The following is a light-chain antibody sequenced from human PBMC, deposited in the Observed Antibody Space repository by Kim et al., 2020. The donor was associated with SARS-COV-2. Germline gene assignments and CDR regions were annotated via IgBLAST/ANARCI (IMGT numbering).Light chain of an antibody. J-gene: IGKJ2*03. CDR1: QDISNS. V-gene: IGKV1-16*02. Sequence: SASVGDRVTITCRASQDISNSLAWFQLKPGKAPKSLTYDASSLQSGVPSKFSGSGSGTDFTLTISSLQPEDFATYYCQQYNSYPHSFGQGTKLEI. CDR2: DAS. CDR3: QQYNSYPHS.